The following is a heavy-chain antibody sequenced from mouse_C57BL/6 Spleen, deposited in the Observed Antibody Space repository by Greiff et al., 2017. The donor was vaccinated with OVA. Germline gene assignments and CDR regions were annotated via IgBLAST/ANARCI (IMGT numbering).Heavy chain of an antibody. CDR2: IDPSDSET. J-gene: IGHJ2*01. Sequence: VQLKQPGAELVRPGSSVKLSCKASGYTFTSYWMHWVKQRPIQGLEWIGNIDPSDSETHYNQKFKDKATLTVDKSSSTAYMQLSSLTSDDSAVYYCARDDYGSPFDYWGQGTTLTVSS. CDR1: GYTFTSYW. CDR3: ARDDYGSPFDY. V-gene: IGHV1-52*01. D-gene: IGHD1-1*01.